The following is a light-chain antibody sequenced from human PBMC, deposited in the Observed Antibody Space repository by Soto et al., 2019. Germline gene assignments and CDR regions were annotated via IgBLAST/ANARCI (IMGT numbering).Light chain of an antibody. CDR1: QSISNW. Sequence: DIQMTQSPSTLSASVGDRVTITCRASQSISNWLAWYQQKAGKAPKLLIYDAASLQSGVPSRFSGSGSGTDFTLTISSLQPEDFATYYCQQANSFPITFGQGTRLEIK. CDR2: DAA. J-gene: IGKJ5*01. CDR3: QQANSFPIT. V-gene: IGKV1-5*01.